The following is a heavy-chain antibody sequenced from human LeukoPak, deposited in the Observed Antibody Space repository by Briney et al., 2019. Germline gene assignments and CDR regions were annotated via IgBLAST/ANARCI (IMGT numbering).Heavy chain of an antibody. CDR2: IYSDGST. J-gene: IGHJ4*02. Sequence: GGSLRLSCAASGFIVSGDFMSWVRQAPGKGLEWVSVIYSDGSTYYADSVKGRFTISRDDSKNTLNLQMNSLKTEDTAVYYCTTGIRGDWGQGTLVTVSS. D-gene: IGHD3-10*01. CDR3: TTGIRGD. V-gene: IGHV3-53*01. CDR1: GFIVSGDF.